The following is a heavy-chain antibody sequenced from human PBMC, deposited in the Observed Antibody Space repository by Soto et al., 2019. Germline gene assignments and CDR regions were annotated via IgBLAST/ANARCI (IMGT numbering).Heavy chain of an antibody. CDR1: GFTFSSHA. Sequence: EVQLLESGGGLVQPGGSLRLSCAVSGFTFSSHAMSWVRQAPGQGLECVSSITGSGASSYYADSVKGRFTISRDKSKNTLYLQMTSLRAEDTAVYYCAKDLQFSGWLSAQTFDYWGQGTQVTVSS. CDR2: ITGSGASS. V-gene: IGHV3-23*01. D-gene: IGHD6-19*01. CDR3: AKDLQFSGWLSAQTFDY. J-gene: IGHJ4*02.